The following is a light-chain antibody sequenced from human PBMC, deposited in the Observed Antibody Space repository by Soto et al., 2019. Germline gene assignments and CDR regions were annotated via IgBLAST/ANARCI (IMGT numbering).Light chain of an antibody. CDR1: SSDVGAHNY. CDR3: ISYAGTAYVA. Sequence: QSALTQPPSASGSPGQSVTISCTGTSSDVGAHNYVSWYQQHPGKAPKLTIYEVNKRPSGVPDRFSGSKSGNTASLTVSGLHADDEADYYCISYAGTAYVAIGGGTKLTVL. V-gene: IGLV2-8*01. J-gene: IGLJ2*01. CDR2: EVN.